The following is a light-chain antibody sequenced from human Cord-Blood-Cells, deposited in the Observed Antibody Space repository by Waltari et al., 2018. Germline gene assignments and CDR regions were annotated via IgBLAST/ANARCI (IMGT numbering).Light chain of an antibody. CDR2: GAS. CDR3: QQYNNWPLT. CDR1: QSVSSN. J-gene: IGKJ4*01. V-gene: IGKV3-15*01. Sequence: EIVLTQSPATLSVSPGESATISCRASQSVSSNIGWYQQKPGQAPRLLIYGASTRATGIPARFSGSGSGTEFTLTISSLQSEDFAVYYCQQYNNWPLTFGGGTKVEIK.